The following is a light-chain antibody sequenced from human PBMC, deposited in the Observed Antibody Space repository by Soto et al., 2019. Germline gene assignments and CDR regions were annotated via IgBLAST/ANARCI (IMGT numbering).Light chain of an antibody. Sequence: EIWLTQSPGTLSLCPGERSTLSCRASQSVSSSNLAWYQQKPAQAPRLLIYAASRRAPGIPERFSGSGSGTDFTLTISRLEPEDFAVYYCQQYLTSPKTFGQGTKV. J-gene: IGKJ1*01. CDR3: QQYLTSPKT. CDR2: AAS. CDR1: QSVSSSN. V-gene: IGKV3-20*01.